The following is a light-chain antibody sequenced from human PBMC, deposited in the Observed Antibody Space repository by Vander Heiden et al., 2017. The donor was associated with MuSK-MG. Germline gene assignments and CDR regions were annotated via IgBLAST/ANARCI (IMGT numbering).Light chain of an antibody. CDR3: RQYLNTPWT. J-gene: IGKJ1*01. V-gene: IGKV4-1*01. CDR1: QVLLYRSNNKNY. Sequence: DIVVTQSSVSLAVSLGESVTIHCKSSQVLLYRSNNKNYLAWYQVRPGQPPKLLIDWASTWESGVPDRFSGSGSGTDFTLTISSLQAEDVAVYYCRQYLNTPWTFGQGTKVXIK. CDR2: WAS.